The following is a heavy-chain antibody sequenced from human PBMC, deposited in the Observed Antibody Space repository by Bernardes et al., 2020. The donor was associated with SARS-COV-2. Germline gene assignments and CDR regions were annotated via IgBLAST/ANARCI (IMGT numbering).Heavy chain of an antibody. CDR2: ISAYNGNT. CDR1: GYTFTSYG. CDR3: ARGGYCSSTSCYGKSPIGY. Sequence: ASVKVSCKASGYTFTSYGIIWVRQAPGQGLEWMGWISAYNGNTNYAQKLQGRVTMTTDTSTSTAYMELRSLRSDDTAVYYCARGGYCSSTSCYGKSPIGYWGQGTLGTVSS. D-gene: IGHD2-2*01. J-gene: IGHJ4*02. V-gene: IGHV1-18*01.